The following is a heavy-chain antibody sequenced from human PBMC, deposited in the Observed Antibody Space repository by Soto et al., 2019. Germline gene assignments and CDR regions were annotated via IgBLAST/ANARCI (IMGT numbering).Heavy chain of an antibody. CDR3: ARVSGENNYYYYGMDV. CDR2: IYYSGST. D-gene: IGHD3-10*01. V-gene: IGHV4-31*03. CDR1: GGSISSGGYY. Sequence: SETLSLTCTVSGGSISSGGYYWSWIRQHPGKGLEWIGYIYYSGSTYYNPSLKSRVTISVDTSKNQFSLKLSSVTAAYTAVYYCARVSGENNYYYYGMDVWGQGTTVTVSS. J-gene: IGHJ6*02.